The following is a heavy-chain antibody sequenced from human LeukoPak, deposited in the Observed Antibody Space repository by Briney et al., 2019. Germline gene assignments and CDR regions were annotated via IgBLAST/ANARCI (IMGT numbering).Heavy chain of an antibody. CDR1: GYTFTSYD. CDR2: INPNSGGT. D-gene: IGHD2-2*01. Sequence: GASVKVSCKASGYTFTSYDINWVRQATGQGLEWMGWINPNSGGTNYAQKFQGRVTMTRDTSISTAYMELSRLRSDDTAVYYCARTASPVQLLQYWFDPWGQGTLVTVSS. CDR3: ARTASPVQLLQYWFDP. J-gene: IGHJ5*02. V-gene: IGHV1-2*02.